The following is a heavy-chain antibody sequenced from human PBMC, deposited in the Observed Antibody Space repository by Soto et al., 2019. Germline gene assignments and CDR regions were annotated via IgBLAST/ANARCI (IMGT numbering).Heavy chain of an antibody. CDR3: ARDLGTEMASYYYYGMDV. CDR2: IIPIFGTA. J-gene: IGHJ6*02. V-gene: IGHV1-69*06. D-gene: IGHD5-12*01. Sequence: EASVKVSCKASGGTFSSYAISWVRQAPGQGLEWMGGIIPIFGTANYAQKFQGRVTITADKSTSTAYMELSSLRSEDTAVYYCARDLGTEMASYYYYGMDVWGQGTTVTVSS. CDR1: GGTFSSYA.